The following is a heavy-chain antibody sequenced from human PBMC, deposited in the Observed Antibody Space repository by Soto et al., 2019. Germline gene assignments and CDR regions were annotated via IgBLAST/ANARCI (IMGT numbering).Heavy chain of an antibody. CDR3: ARARFQLLHPYYYGMDV. CDR1: GGSISSYY. Sequence: QVQLQQSGPGLVKPSETLSLTCTVSGGSISSYYWSWIRQPPGKGLDWIGYIYYTKKTNYNPYLKSRVTISVDTSKNQFSLKLRSVTAADTGVYFCARARFQLLHPYYYGMDVWGQGTAVTVSS. J-gene: IGHJ6*02. V-gene: IGHV4-59*01. D-gene: IGHD2-15*01. CDR2: IYYTKKT.